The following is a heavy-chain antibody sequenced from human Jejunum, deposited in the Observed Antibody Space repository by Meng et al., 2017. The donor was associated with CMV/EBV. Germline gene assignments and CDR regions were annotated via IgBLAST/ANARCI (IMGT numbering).Heavy chain of an antibody. V-gene: IGHV1-8*02. D-gene: IGHD6-19*01. J-gene: IGHJ4*02. CDR3: ATGVADFEY. CDR2: MNPNRGTT. CDR1: GYTFTNYG. Sequence: QAQLVQAGGEVKKPGASLKVSCKASGYTFTNYGITWVRQAPGQGLEWMGWMNPNRGTTGYAQKFQGRVTMTRNISKSTAYMDLSSLRSEDTAVYYCATGVADFEYWGQGTLVTVSS.